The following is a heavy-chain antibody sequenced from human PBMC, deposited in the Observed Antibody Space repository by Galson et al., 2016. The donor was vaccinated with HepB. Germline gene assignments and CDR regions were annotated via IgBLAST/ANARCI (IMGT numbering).Heavy chain of an antibody. J-gene: IGHJ5*02. CDR1: GYIFPDYG. Sequence: SVKVSCKASGYIFPDYGIIWVRQAPGQGLEWMGWISGDSGNTNYAQNLQGRVTLTTDTSTSAAYMELRSLRSDDTAIYYCARVGIEASGYSWFDPWGQGTLVTVSS. V-gene: IGHV1-18*01. CDR2: ISGDSGNT. CDR3: ARVGIEASGYSWFDP. D-gene: IGHD2/OR15-2a*01.